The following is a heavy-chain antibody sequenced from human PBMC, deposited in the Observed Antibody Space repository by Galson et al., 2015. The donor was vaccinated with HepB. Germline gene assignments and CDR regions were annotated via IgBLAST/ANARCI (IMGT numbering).Heavy chain of an antibody. CDR2: ISYDGSNK. CDR1: GFTFSSYG. CDR3: AKDIGYSSSWYTPGSTTGYYGMDV. J-gene: IGHJ6*02. D-gene: IGHD6-13*01. Sequence: SLRLSCAASGFTFSSYGMHWVRQAPGKGLEWVAVISYDGSNKYYADSVKGRFTISRDNSKNTLYLQMNSLRAEDTAVYYCAKDIGYSSSWYTPGSTTGYYGMDVWGQGTTVTVSS. V-gene: IGHV3-30*18.